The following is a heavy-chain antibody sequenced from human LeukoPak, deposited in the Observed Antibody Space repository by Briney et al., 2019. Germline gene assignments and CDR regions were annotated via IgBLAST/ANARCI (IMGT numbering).Heavy chain of an antibody. J-gene: IGHJ5*02. CDR1: GFTFSDYW. D-gene: IGHD3-10*01. Sequence: GGSLRLSCAASGFTFSDYWMSWLRQAPGKGLEWVANIKKDGSEKYYVDSVKGRFTISRDNAKNSLYLQMSCLRVEDTAVFYCARYYYGSGTSFDPWGQGTLVTVSS. V-gene: IGHV3-7*01. CDR3: ARYYYGSGTSFDP. CDR2: IKKDGSEK.